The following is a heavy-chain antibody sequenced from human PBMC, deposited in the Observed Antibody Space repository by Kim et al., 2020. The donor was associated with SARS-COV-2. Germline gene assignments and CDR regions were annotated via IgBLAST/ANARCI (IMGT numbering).Heavy chain of an antibody. Sequence: ADSVKGRFTISRDNSKNTLYLQMNSLRAEDTAVYYCLYGDPQSYYYGMDVWGQGTTVTVSS. D-gene: IGHD4-17*01. CDR3: LYGDPQSYYYGMDV. J-gene: IGHJ6*02. V-gene: IGHV3-66*01.